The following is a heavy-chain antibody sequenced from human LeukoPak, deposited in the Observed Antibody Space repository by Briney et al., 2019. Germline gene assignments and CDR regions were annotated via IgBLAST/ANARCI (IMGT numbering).Heavy chain of an antibody. Sequence: GGSLRLSCAASGFTFRTYAMSWVRQAPGKGLEWVSSISGAGGSTYYADSVKGRFTISRDSSKNTLYLQMNSLRAEDTAVYYCAKVRGTLYYYGLDVWGQGTTVTVSS. J-gene: IGHJ6*02. CDR2: ISGAGGST. D-gene: IGHD2-15*01. V-gene: IGHV3-23*01. CDR1: GFTFRTYA. CDR3: AKVRGTLYYYGLDV.